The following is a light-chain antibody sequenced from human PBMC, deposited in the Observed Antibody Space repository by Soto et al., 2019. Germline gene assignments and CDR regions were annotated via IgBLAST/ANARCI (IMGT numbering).Light chain of an antibody. CDR1: SNDVGGYNF. Sequence: QSALTQPRSVSGSPGQSVTISCTGTSNDVGGYNFVSWYQQHPGKVPKLFIYDVSRRPSGVPDRFSGSKSGNTASLTISWLQAEDEAEYYCSSYAGSYTLVFGGGTKLTVL. V-gene: IGLV2-11*01. CDR3: SSYAGSYTLV. J-gene: IGLJ2*01. CDR2: DVS.